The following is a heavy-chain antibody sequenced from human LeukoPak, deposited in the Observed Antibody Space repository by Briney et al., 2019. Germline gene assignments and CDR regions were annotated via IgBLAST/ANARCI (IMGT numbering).Heavy chain of an antibody. CDR3: ATVTYSSSDDFDY. D-gene: IGHD6-6*01. CDR1: GYTLTELS. V-gene: IGHV1-24*01. Sequence: GASVKVSCKVSGYTLTELSMHWERQAPGKGLEWMGGFDPEDGETIYAQKFQGRVTMTEDTSTDTAYMELSSLRSEDTAVYYCATVTYSSSDDFDYWGQGTLVTVSS. J-gene: IGHJ4*02. CDR2: FDPEDGET.